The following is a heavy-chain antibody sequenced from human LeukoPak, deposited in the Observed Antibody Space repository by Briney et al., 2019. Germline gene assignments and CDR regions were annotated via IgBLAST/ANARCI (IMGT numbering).Heavy chain of an antibody. J-gene: IGHJ4*02. Sequence: GGSLRLSCAASGFTVSSNYMSWVRQAPGKGLEWVSVIYSGGSTYYADSVKGRFTISRDNSKNTLYLQINSLRAEDTAIYYCSNAHFRDYWGQGTLVTVSS. CDR1: GFTVSSNY. CDR3: SNAHFRDY. D-gene: IGHD2/OR15-2a*01. V-gene: IGHV3-53*01. CDR2: IYSGGST.